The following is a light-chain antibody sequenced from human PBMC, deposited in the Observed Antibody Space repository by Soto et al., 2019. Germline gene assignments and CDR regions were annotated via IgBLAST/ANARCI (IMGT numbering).Light chain of an antibody. CDR2: SND. CDR1: NSNIGSNT. J-gene: IGLJ7*01. CDR3: ATWDDSLTGWV. Sequence: QSVLTQPPSASGTPGQRVTISCSGSNSNIGSNTVNWYQQFPGTAPKLVIYSNDQRPSGVPDRFFGSKSDTSASLAVSGLQSEDEADYYCATWDDSLTGWVFGGGTQLTVL. V-gene: IGLV1-44*01.